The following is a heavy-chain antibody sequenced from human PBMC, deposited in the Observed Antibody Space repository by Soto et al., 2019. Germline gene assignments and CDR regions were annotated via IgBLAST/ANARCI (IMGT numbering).Heavy chain of an antibody. J-gene: IGHJ6*03. Sequence: EVQLLESGGGLVQPGGSLRLSCAASGFTFSSYAMSWVRQAPGKGLGWVSAISGSGGSTYYADSVKGRFTISRENSKNTLYLQMNSLRAEDTAVYYCAKYKYDFWSGYNYYYYMDVWGKGTTVTVSS. CDR2: ISGSGGST. V-gene: IGHV3-23*01. CDR3: AKYKYDFWSGYNYYYYMDV. D-gene: IGHD3-3*01. CDR1: GFTFSSYA.